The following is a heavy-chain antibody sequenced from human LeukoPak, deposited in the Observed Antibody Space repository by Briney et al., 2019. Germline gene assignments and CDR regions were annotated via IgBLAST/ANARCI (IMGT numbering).Heavy chain of an antibody. Sequence: GGSLRLSCAASGFTFDDYAMHWVRQAPGKGLEWVSLISGDGGSTYYADSVKGRFTISRDNSKNSLYLQMNSLRTEDTALYYCAKDFLAYYDILTGYSRHGMDVWGQGTTVTVSS. CDR1: GFTFDDYA. CDR3: AKDFLAYYDILTGYSRHGMDV. D-gene: IGHD3-9*01. V-gene: IGHV3-43*02. CDR2: ISGDGGST. J-gene: IGHJ6*02.